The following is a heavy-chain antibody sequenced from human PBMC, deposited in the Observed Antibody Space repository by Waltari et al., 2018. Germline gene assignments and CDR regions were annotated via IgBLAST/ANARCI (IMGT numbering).Heavy chain of an antibody. CDR1: GGSISSYY. Sequence: QVQLQESGPGLVKPSETLSLTCTVSGGSISSYYWSWIRQPPGKGLEWIGYIYYSGSTNYNPSLKSRVTISVDTSKNQFSLKLSSVTAADTAVYYCARGSPVGPLSFDPWGQGTLVTVSS. CDR2: IYYSGST. V-gene: IGHV4-59*01. D-gene: IGHD1-26*01. CDR3: ARGSPVGPLSFDP. J-gene: IGHJ5*02.